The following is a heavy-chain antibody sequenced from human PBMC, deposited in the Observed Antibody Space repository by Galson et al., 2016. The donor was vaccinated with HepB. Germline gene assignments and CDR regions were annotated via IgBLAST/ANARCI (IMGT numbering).Heavy chain of an antibody. CDR2: INISGGST. D-gene: IGHD3-22*01. CDR1: GFIFSSYA. Sequence: SLRLSCAASGFIFSSYAMSWVRQAPGKGLEWVSTINISGGSTFYADSVKGRFTISRDNSKNTLYVQMNSLRAEDTAVYYCAKAFATYYYDGSGSDGTDWYFDLWGRGTLVTVSS. J-gene: IGHJ2*01. CDR3: AKAFATYYYDGSGSDGTDWYFDL. V-gene: IGHV3-23*01.